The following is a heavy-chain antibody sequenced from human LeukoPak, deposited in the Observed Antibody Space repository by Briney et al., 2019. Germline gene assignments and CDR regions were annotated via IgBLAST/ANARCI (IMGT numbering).Heavy chain of an antibody. CDR2: IPSSGPIT. D-gene: IGHD3-3*01. V-gene: IGHV3-23*01. J-gene: IGHJ5*02. Sequence: GGSLRLSCAATGFTFSSYAMSWVRQAPGKGLEWVSGIPSSGPITYYADSVKGRFTISRDNSKNTLYLQMNSLTAEDTGIYYCANRVAQHDSWGQGTLVTVSS. CDR3: ANRVAQHDS. CDR1: GFTFSSYA.